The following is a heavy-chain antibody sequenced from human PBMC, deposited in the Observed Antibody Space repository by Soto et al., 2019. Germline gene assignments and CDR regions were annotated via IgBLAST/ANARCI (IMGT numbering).Heavy chain of an antibody. CDR1: GFTFSSYA. D-gene: IGHD3-10*01. V-gene: IGHV3-23*01. Sequence: EVQLLESGGGLVQPGGSLRLSCAASGFTFSSYAMSWVRQATGKGLEWVSAIGGSGGSTNYADSVKGRFTISRDNSKNTLYLQMNSLRAEDTAVYYCAKFSLTMVRGATFDYWGQGTLVTVSS. CDR2: IGGSGGST. CDR3: AKFSLTMVRGATFDY. J-gene: IGHJ4*02.